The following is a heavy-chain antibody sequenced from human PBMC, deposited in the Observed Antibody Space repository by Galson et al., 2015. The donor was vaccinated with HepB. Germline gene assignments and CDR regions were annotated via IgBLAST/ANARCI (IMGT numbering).Heavy chain of an antibody. D-gene: IGHD3-16*01. J-gene: IGHJ4*02. CDR2: ISGSGGST. CDR1: GFTFSSYA. CDR3: AKRPGGERYSDY. V-gene: IGHV3-23*01. Sequence: SLRLSCAASGFTFSSYAMSWVRQAPGKGLEWVSAISGSGGSTYYADSVKGRFTISRDNSKNTLYLQMNSLSAEDTAVYYCAKRPGGERYSDYWGQGTLVTVSS.